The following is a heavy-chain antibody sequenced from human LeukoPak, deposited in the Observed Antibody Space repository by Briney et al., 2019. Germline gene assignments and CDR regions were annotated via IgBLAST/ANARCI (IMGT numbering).Heavy chain of an antibody. CDR2: ISSSSSYI. CDR1: GFTFSSYS. J-gene: IGHJ4*02. CDR3: ASNVYYDSSGYLE. V-gene: IGHV3-21*01. Sequence: GGSLRLSCAASGFTFSSYSMNWVRQAPGKGLEWVSSISSSSSYIYYADSVKGRFPISRDNAKNSLYLQMNSLRAEDTAVYYCASNVYYDSSGYLEWGQGTLVTVSS. D-gene: IGHD3-22*01.